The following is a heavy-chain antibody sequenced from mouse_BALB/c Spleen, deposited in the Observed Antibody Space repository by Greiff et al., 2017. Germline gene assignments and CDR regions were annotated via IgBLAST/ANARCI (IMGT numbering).Heavy chain of an antibody. CDR1: GYTFTSYW. CDR2: IYPGDGDT. V-gene: IGHV1-87*01. CDR3: ARSDYGYWFAY. D-gene: IGHD1-2*01. J-gene: IGHJ3*01. Sequence: VQLQQSGAELARPGASVKLSCKASGYTFTSYWMQWVKQRPGQGLEWIGAIYPGDGDTRYTQKFKGKATLTADKSSSTAYMQLSSLASEDSAVYYCARSDYGYWFAYWGQGTLVTVSA.